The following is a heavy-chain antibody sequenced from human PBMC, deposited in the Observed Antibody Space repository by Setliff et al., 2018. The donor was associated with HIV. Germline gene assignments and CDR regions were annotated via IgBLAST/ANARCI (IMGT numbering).Heavy chain of an antibody. CDR1: GYTLSDYG. D-gene: IGHD4-17*01. Sequence: ASVKVSCKASGYTLSDYGMTLVRQAPGQGLEWMAWISAYSGNRKFAQKFQGRVTVTRDTSTSTAYMELTSLRSEDTAVYYCARAMDYGDYEPLDYWGQGTLVTVSS. V-gene: IGHV1-18*01. J-gene: IGHJ4*02. CDR2: ISAYSGNR. CDR3: ARAMDYGDYEPLDY.